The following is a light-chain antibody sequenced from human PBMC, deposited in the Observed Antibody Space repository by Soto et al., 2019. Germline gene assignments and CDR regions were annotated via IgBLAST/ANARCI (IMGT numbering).Light chain of an antibody. V-gene: IGKV3-20*01. Sequence: EIVVTQSACTLSLSTGERATLSCRAIQSVSSIYLAWYQQRPGQAPRLLIYGASSRATGIPDRFSGSGSGTDFTLTISRLEPEDFAVYYCQQYGSSPLWTFGQGTKVDI. CDR2: GAS. CDR1: QSVSSIY. CDR3: QQYGSSPLWT. J-gene: IGKJ1*01.